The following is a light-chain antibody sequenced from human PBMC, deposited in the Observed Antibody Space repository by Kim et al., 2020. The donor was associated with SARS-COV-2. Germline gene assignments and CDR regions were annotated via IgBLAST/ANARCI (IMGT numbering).Light chain of an antibody. CDR2: RNN. CDR1: SSNIERNY. J-gene: IGLJ3*02. V-gene: IGLV1-47*01. Sequence: ELTQPPSASGTPGQRVTISCSGSSSNIERNYVYWYQQVPGTAPKVLIYRNNERPSGVPDRFSGSKSGTSASLAISGLRSEDEADYYCAAWDDSLSGRVFGGGTKLTVL. CDR3: AAWDDSLSGRV.